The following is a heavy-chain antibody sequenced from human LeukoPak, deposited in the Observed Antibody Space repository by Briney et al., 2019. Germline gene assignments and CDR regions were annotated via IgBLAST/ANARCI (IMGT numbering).Heavy chain of an antibody. CDR2: ISPYNGYT. Sequence: ASVKVSCKASGYTFSNYGFSWVRQAPGQGLEWMGWISPYNGYTNYAQKLQGRVTMTTDISTSTAYMELRSLRSDDTAVYYCARGYYGSGGPYYFDYWGQGTLVTVSS. J-gene: IGHJ4*02. CDR1: GYTFSNYG. CDR3: ARGYYGSGGPYYFDY. V-gene: IGHV1-18*01. D-gene: IGHD3-10*01.